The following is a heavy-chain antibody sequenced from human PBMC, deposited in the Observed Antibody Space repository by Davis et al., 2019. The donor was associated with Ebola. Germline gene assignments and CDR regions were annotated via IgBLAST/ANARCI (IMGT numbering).Heavy chain of an antibody. CDR1: GNSFTSFW. Sequence: GESLKISCKGSGNSFTSFWIGWVRQMPGKGLEWMGVIYPSGSDTRYSPSFQGQVTISADKSISTAYLQWSSLKASDTAMYFCTRLTILRGVHDYWGQGTLVTVSS. D-gene: IGHD3-10*01. CDR3: TRLTILRGVHDY. CDR2: IYPSGSDT. J-gene: IGHJ4*02. V-gene: IGHV5-51*01.